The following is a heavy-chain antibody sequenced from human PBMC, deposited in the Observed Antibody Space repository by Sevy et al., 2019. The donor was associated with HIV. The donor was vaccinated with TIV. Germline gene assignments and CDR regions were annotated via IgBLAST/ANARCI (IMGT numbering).Heavy chain of an antibody. CDR1: GFTFSGSA. CDR3: TRHPPLVAPDY. J-gene: IGHJ4*02. Sequence: GGSLRLSCAASGFTFSGSAMHWVRQASGKGLEWVGRIRSKANSYAKAYAAWVKGRFTISRDDSKNTAYLQMNSLKTEDTAVYYCTRHPPLVAPDYWGQGTLVTVSS. V-gene: IGHV3-73*01. CDR2: IRSKANSYAK.